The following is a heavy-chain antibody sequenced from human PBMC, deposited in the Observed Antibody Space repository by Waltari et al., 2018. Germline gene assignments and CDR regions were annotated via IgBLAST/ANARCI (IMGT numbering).Heavy chain of an antibody. V-gene: IGHV3-21*01. J-gene: IGHJ3*02. CDR2: ISSSSSYI. CDR3: ARADYGDQGAFDI. CDR1: GFTFSSIS. Sequence: EVQLVESGGGLVKPGGSLRLSCAASGFTFSSISMNWVRRAPGKGLEWVSSISSSSSYIYYADSVKGRFTISRDNAKNSLYLQMNSLRAEDTAVYYCARADYGDQGAFDIWGQGTMVTVSS. D-gene: IGHD4-17*01.